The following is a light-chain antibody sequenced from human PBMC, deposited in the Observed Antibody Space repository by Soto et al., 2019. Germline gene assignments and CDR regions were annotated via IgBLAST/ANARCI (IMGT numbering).Light chain of an antibody. J-gene: IGKJ1*01. Sequence: EVVMTHSPATLSVSPGERSTLFCRTSQTVGTNLAWYQQTPGRAPRLLIYGASSRPTGIPARFSGSGSGTEFTLTISSLQSEDFAIYYCQQYNNWPPWAFGQGTKVDIK. CDR3: QQYNNWPPWA. CDR1: QTVGTN. V-gene: IGKV3-15*01. CDR2: GAS.